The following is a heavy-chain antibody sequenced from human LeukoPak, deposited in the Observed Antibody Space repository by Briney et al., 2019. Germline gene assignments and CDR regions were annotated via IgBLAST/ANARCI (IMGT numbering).Heavy chain of an antibody. CDR1: GFTFSRSG. D-gene: IGHD2-21*02. V-gene: IGHV3-30*02. Sequence: GGSLRVSCAATGFTFSRSGMHWVRQAPGKGLEWVAYMEYTGDNEWYADSVKGRFTISRDNSKNTLYLQMTSLRSDDTALYFCANRFCGGDGSLRDALSIWGQGTMVTVSS. CDR3: ANRFCGGDGSLRDALSI. CDR2: MEYTGDNE. J-gene: IGHJ3*02.